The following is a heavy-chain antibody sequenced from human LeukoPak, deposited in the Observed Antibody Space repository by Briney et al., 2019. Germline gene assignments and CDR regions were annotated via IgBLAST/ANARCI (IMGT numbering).Heavy chain of an antibody. D-gene: IGHD4-11*01. CDR1: GFNFSKND. Sequence: GGSLRLSCVASGFNFSKNDMHWVRQTTVRGLEWVSAIGVGGDTYYADPVKGRFTISRENGKNSVYLQMNSLRAGDTAVYFCAKAFDYNGLRGEGGSFDCWGQGALVTVSS. V-gene: IGHV3-13*01. CDR2: IGVGGDT. J-gene: IGHJ4*02. CDR3: AKAFDYNGLRGEGGSFDC.